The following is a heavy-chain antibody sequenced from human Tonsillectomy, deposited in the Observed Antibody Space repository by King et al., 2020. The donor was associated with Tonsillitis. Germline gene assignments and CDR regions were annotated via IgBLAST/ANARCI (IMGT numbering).Heavy chain of an antibody. J-gene: IGHJ4*02. D-gene: IGHD4-17*01. CDR1: GGSISSGSYY. Sequence: LQLQESGPGMVKPAETLSLTSTVSGGSISSGSYYWGWIRQPPGKGLEWIATIYYTGSTSYNPSLKSRVTISVDTSTNQFSLKRSSVTAADTAVYYCARRGYGDPLFDYWGQGTLVTVSS. CDR3: ARRGYGDPLFDY. CDR2: IYYTGST. V-gene: IGHV4-39*07.